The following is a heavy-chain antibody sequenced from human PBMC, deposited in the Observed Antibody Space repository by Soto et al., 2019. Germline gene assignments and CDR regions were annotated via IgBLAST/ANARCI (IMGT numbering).Heavy chain of an antibody. CDR2: IKRKTDGGTT. CDR3: TTGITIFGVAGVDY. D-gene: IGHD3-3*01. CDR1: GFTFSNAW. J-gene: IGHJ4*02. V-gene: IGHV3-15*01. Sequence: GGSLRLACAASGFTFSNAWMSWVRQAPGRGLEWVGRIKRKTDGGTTDYAAPVKGRFTISRDDSKNTLYLQMNSLKTEDTAVYYCTTGITIFGVAGVDYWGQGTLVTVSS.